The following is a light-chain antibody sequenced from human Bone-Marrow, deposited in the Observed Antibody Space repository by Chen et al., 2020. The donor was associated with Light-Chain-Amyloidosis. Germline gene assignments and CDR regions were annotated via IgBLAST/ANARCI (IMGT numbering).Light chain of an antibody. Sequence: EIVLTQSPGTLSLSPGESATLSCRTSQSVSSSDLAWYQQKPGQAPRLLIYGAASTATGIADRFSGRGSGTDFTLTISRLEAEDSAVYYCQEIGASAWTFGQGTKVKIK. V-gene: IGKV3-20*01. CDR2: GAA. J-gene: IGKJ1*01. CDR1: QSVSSSD. CDR3: QEIGASAWT.